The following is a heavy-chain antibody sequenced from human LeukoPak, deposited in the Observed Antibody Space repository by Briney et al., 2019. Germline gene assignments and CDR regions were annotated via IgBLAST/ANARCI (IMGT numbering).Heavy chain of an antibody. Sequence: GGSLRLSCAASGFTFSSYWMRWVRQAPGKGLVWISRINTDGSTTSYADSVKGRFTISRDNAKNTLYLQMNSLRAEDTAVYYCARVSSGGYNWVDPWGQGTLVTVSS. D-gene: IGHD6-19*01. J-gene: IGHJ5*02. CDR2: INTDGSTT. V-gene: IGHV3-74*01. CDR3: ARVSSGGYNWVDP. CDR1: GFTFSSYW.